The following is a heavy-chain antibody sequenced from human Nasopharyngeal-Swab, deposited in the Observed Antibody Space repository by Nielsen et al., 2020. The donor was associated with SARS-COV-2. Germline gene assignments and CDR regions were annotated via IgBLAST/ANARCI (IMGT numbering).Heavy chain of an antibody. V-gene: IGHV4-34*01. CDR2: INHSGST. J-gene: IGHJ4*02. CDR3: ARDLAPEFTIFGVVTATI. D-gene: IGHD3-3*01. Sequence: WIRQPPGKGLEWIGEINHSGSTYYNPSLKSRVTISVDTSKNQFSLKLSSVTAADTAVYYCARDLAPEFTIFGVVTATIWGQGTLVTVSS.